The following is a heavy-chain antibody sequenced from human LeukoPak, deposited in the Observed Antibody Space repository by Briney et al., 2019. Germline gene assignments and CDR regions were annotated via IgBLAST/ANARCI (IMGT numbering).Heavy chain of an antibody. CDR1: GYSFTSYW. D-gene: IGHD6-13*01. CDR2: IDPSDAYT. Sequence: GESLKISCKGSGYSFTSYWIIWVRQMPGKGLEWMGRIDPSDAYTKYSPSFQGHVTLSADKSISTAYLQWSSLKASDTAMYFCARQSDIAAPGDAFDLWGQGTMVTVSS. CDR3: ARQSDIAAPGDAFDL. V-gene: IGHV5-10-1*01. J-gene: IGHJ3*01.